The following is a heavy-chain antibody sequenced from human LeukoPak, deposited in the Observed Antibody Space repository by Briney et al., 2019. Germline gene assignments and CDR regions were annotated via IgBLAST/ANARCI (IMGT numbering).Heavy chain of an antibody. CDR1: VYTFTNYG. V-gene: IGHV1-18*01. CDR3: ARTYGDNAEYFQH. D-gene: IGHD4-17*01. Sequence: GASVTVSCLDSVYTFTNYGLSWVRQAPGQGLEWMGWISAYNGNTNYAQKLEGRVTMTTDTSTSTAYMELRSLRSDDTAMYYCARTYGDNAEYFQHWGQGTLATVSS. CDR2: ISAYNGNT. J-gene: IGHJ1*01.